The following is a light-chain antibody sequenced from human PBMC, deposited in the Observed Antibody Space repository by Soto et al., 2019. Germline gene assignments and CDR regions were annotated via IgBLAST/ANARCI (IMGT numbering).Light chain of an antibody. CDR3: QQYSSSPPT. J-gene: IGKJ5*01. CDR2: GAS. Sequence: EIVLTQSPGTLSLSPGERATLSYRASQSVSSNLAWYQQKPGQAPRLLIYGASSRATGIPDSFSGSGSGTDFTLTISRLEPEDFAVYYCQQYSSSPPTFGQGTRLEI. V-gene: IGKV3-20*01. CDR1: QSVSSN.